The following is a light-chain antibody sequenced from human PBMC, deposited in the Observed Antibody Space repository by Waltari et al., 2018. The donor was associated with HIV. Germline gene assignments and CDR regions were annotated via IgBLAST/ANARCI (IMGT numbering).Light chain of an antibody. CDR1: NIGSKS. CDR2: DDS. Sequence: SYALTQPPSVSVAPGQTARITCEGKNIGSKSVHWYQQKPGQAHVLVVYDDSDRPSGIPERFSGSNSGTTATLTISRVEAGDEADYYCQVWDDSSDHVVFGGGTKLTVL. V-gene: IGLV3-21*02. J-gene: IGLJ2*01. CDR3: QVWDDSSDHVV.